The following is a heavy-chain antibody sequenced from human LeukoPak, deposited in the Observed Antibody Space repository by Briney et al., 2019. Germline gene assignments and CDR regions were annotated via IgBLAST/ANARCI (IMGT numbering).Heavy chain of an antibody. D-gene: IGHD5-24*01. Sequence: PGGSLRLSCVASGFTFSSYWMSWVRQAAGKGLEWVANIKQDGREKYYVDSVKGRFTTSRDNAKKSLYLEMNSLRAEDKAVYYCARDTARWTGAFDIWGQGTMVTVSS. J-gene: IGHJ3*02. CDR3: ARDTARWTGAFDI. V-gene: IGHV3-7*03. CDR1: GFTFSSYW. CDR2: IKQDGREK.